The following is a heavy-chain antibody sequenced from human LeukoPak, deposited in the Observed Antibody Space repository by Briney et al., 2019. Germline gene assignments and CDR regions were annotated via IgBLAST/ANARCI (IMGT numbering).Heavy chain of an antibody. CDR1: GFTFSSYG. Sequence: GGSLRLSCAASGFTFSSYGMHWVRQAPGKGLEWVAFIRYDGSNKYYADSVKGRFTISRDNSKNTLYLQMNSLRAEDTAVYYCAKDLPLVASNPNWFDPWGQGTLVTVSS. CDR3: AKDLPLVASNPNWFDP. CDR2: IRYDGSNK. J-gene: IGHJ5*02. D-gene: IGHD4-11*01. V-gene: IGHV3-30*02.